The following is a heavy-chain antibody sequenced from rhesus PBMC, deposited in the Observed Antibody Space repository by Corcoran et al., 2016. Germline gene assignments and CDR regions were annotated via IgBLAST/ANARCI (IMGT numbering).Heavy chain of an antibody. D-gene: IGHD2-21*01. Sequence: QVQLVQSGAEVKKPGSSVKVSCKASGYTFTDYYMHWVRQAPGQGLEGMGEIKPKTGGPNDAQKFQGRVTMTRDTSTSTAYMELSSLRSEDTAVYYCERVGWLVYWGQGVLVTVSS. V-gene: IGHV1-138*01. CDR3: ERVGWLVY. CDR1: GYTFTDYY. J-gene: IGHJ4*01. CDR2: IKPKTGGP.